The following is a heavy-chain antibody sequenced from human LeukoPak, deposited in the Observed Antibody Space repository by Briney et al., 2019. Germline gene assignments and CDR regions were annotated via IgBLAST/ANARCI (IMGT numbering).Heavy chain of an antibody. V-gene: IGHV3-48*03. CDR2: ISSSGSTI. CDR1: GFTFSSYE. J-gene: IGHJ4*02. Sequence: PGGSLRLSCAASGFTFSSYEMNWVRQAPGKGLEWVSYISSSGSTIYYADSVKGRFTISRDNAKNSLYLQMNSLRAEDTAVYYCARSYGGTYYFDYWGQGTLVTVSS. CDR3: ARSYGGTYYFDY. D-gene: IGHD4-23*01.